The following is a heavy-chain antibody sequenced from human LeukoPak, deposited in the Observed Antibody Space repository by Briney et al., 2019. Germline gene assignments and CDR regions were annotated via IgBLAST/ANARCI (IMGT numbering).Heavy chain of an antibody. CDR3: ARAQSPRGGGSCYLFDY. Sequence: SETLSLTCAVYGGSFSGYYWSWIRQPPGKGLEWIGEINYSGSTNYNPSLKSRVTISVDTSKNQFSLKLSSVTAADTAVYYCARAQSPRGGGSCYLFDYWGQGTLVTVSS. CDR2: INYSGST. D-gene: IGHD2-15*01. J-gene: IGHJ4*02. V-gene: IGHV4-34*01. CDR1: GGSFSGYY.